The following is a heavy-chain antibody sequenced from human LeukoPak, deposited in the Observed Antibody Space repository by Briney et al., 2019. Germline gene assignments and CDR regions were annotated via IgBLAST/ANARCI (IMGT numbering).Heavy chain of an antibody. Sequence: GRSLRLSCAASGFTFSSYGMHWVRQAPGKGLEWVAVIWYDGSNKYYADSVRGRFTFSRDNSKNTLYLQVNSLRAEDTAVYYCARAAMVRGADAFDIWGQGTMVTVSS. CDR1: GFTFSSYG. J-gene: IGHJ3*02. V-gene: IGHV3-33*01. D-gene: IGHD3-10*01. CDR2: IWYDGSNK. CDR3: ARAAMVRGADAFDI.